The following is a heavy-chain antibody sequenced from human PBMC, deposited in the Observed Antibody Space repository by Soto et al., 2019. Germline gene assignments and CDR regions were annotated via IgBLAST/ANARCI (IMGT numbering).Heavy chain of an antibody. Sequence: ASVKVSCKASGYTFTSYDINWVRQATGQGLEWMGWMNPNSGNTGYAQKFQGRVTMTRNTSLSTAYMELSSLRSEDTAVYYCARVPRVPAATYYYYYMDVWGKGTTVTVSS. CDR1: GYTFTSYD. J-gene: IGHJ6*03. CDR2: MNPNSGNT. CDR3: ARVPRVPAATYYYYYMDV. V-gene: IGHV1-8*01. D-gene: IGHD2-2*01.